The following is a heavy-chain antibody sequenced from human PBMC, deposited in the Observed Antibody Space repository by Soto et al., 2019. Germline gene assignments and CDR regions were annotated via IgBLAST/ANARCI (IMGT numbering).Heavy chain of an antibody. Sequence: EVQVVESGGGLVQPGGSLRLSCAASGFTLSTYWMTWVRQAPGKGLEWVANIKQDGSEIYYVDSVKGRFTVSRDNAKNSLYLQMNSLRTVQTAVYYCGTADRGTAAGGTVQWGQGTLVTVSS. CDR3: GTADRGTAAGGTVQ. V-gene: IGHV3-7*01. D-gene: IGHD6-13*01. J-gene: IGHJ4*02. CDR1: GFTLSTYW. CDR2: IKQDGSEI.